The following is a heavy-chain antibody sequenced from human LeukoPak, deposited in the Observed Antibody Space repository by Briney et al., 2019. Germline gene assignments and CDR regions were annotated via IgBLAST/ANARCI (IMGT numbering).Heavy chain of an antibody. V-gene: IGHV4-59*12. D-gene: IGHD3-10*01. CDR1: GGSISSYY. CDR3: AKELLWFGELERDTEYFQH. CDR2: IYYSGST. J-gene: IGHJ1*01. Sequence: PSETLSLTCTVSGGSISSYYWSWIRQPPGKGLEWIGYIYYSGSTNYNPSLKSRVTISVDTSKNQFSLKLNSVTAADTAIYYCAKELLWFGELERDTEYFQHWGQGTLVTVSS.